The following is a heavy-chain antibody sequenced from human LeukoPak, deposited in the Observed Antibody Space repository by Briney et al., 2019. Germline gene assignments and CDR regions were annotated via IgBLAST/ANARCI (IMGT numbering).Heavy chain of an antibody. J-gene: IGHJ4*02. CDR2: IYSGGST. Sequence: GGSLRLSCAASIFTVSSNYMSWVRQAPGKGLEWVSVIYSGGSTYYADSVKGRFTISRDNSKNTLYPQMNSLRAEDTAVYYCARGRRDFVVVPAAVPTNFDYWGQGTLVTVSS. CDR3: ARGRRDFVVVPAAVPTNFDY. CDR1: IFTVSSNY. V-gene: IGHV3-66*02. D-gene: IGHD2-2*02.